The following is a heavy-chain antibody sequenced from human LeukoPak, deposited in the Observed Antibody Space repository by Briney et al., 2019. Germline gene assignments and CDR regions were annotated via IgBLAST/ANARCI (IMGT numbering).Heavy chain of an antibody. V-gene: IGHV3-23*01. CDR1: GFTFSNAW. D-gene: IGHD3-22*01. Sequence: GGSLRLSCAASGFTFSNAWMSWVRQAPGKGLEWVSAISGGGSTHYADSVKGRFTISRDNSENTLYLQMNSLRAEDTAVYYCAKDWDYYDSKFDYWGQGTLVTVSS. CDR2: ISGGGST. CDR3: AKDWDYYDSKFDY. J-gene: IGHJ4*02.